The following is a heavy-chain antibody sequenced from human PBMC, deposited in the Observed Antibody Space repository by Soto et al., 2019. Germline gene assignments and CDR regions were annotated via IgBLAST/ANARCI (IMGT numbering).Heavy chain of an antibody. CDR2: LSGSGGST. CDR1: GFTFSSYA. J-gene: IGHJ4*02. V-gene: IGHV3-23*01. Sequence: LRLSCAASGFTFSSYAMSWVRQAPGKGLEWVSALSGSGGSTYYADSVKGRFTISRDNSKNTVYLQMNSLRAEDTAVYYCMIGYCSTTTCPTPLFAFDYWGQGTLVTVSS. D-gene: IGHD2-2*01. CDR3: MIGYCSTTTCPTPLFAFDY.